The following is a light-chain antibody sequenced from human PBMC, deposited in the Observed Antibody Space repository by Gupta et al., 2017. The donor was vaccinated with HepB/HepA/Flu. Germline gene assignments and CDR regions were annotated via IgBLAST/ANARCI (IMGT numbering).Light chain of an antibody. CDR2: RNN. V-gene: IGLV10-54*04. CDR1: SNNVGNEG. CDR3: SAWDSSINVPV. J-gene: IGLJ2*01. Sequence: QAGLTQPPSVSKDLGQTATLTCTGNSNNVGNEGATWLQQHQGHPPKLLSYRNNNRPSGISERFSVSTSGNNASPQTTGLQPEDEADDYCSAWDSSINVPVLGVGTKLNV.